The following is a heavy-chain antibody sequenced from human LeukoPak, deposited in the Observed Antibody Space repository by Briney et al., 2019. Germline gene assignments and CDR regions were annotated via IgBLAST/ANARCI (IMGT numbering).Heavy chain of an antibody. CDR3: ARDQRRRLNGMDV. V-gene: IGHV1-69*04. J-gene: IGHJ6*02. CDR2: IIPILGIA. Sequence: PVKVSCKASGGTFSSYAISWVRQAPGQGLEWMGRIIPILGIANYAQKFQGRVTITADKSTSTAYMELSSLRSEDTAVYYCARDQRRRLNGMDVWGQGTTVTVSS. D-gene: IGHD3-16*01. CDR1: GGTFSSYA.